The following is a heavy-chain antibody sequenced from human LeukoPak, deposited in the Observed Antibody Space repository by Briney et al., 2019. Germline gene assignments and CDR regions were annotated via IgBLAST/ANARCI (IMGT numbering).Heavy chain of an antibody. CDR2: ISSSGSTI. CDR1: GFTFSSYE. J-gene: IGHJ4*02. CDR3: ARTSGSYGYYFDY. Sequence: PGGSLRLSCAASGFTFSSYEMNWVRQAPGKRLEWVSYISSSGSTIYYADSVKGRFTISRDNAKNSLYLQMNSLRAEDTAVYYCARTSGSYGYYFDYWGQGTLVTVSS. D-gene: IGHD1-26*01. V-gene: IGHV3-48*03.